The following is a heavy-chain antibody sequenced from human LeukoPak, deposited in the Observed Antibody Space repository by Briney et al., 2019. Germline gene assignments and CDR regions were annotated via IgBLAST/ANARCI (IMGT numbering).Heavy chain of an antibody. CDR2: IYYSGST. CDR3: AREIAPKQWLVKLGAFDI. CDR1: GGSISSYY. J-gene: IGHJ3*02. Sequence: PSETLSLTCTVSGGSISSYYWSWIRQPPGKGLEWIGYIYYSGSTNYNPSLRSRVTISLDTSKNQFSLKLRSVTAADTAVYYCAREIAPKQWLVKLGAFDIWGQGTMVTVSS. D-gene: IGHD6-19*01. V-gene: IGHV4-59*01.